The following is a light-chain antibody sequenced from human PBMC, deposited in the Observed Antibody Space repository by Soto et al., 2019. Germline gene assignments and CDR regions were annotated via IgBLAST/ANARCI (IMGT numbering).Light chain of an antibody. CDR1: QSVSSRY. CDR3: HHYGSAPKYS. J-gene: IGKJ2*01. Sequence: IVLTQSPGTLSLSPGERVTLSCRASQSVSSRYLARYQQKPGQAHRLLIYGASSRCTDTTDRFSGSGSGTDLHLTIRRLDPEDFEVYYCHHYGSAPKYSFGQGTKWAIK. CDR2: GAS. V-gene: IGKV3-20*01.